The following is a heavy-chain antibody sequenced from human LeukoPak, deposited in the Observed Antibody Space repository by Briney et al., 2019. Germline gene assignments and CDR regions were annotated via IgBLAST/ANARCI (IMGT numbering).Heavy chain of an antibody. J-gene: IGHJ4*02. CDR2: INAGNGNT. V-gene: IGHV1-3*01. Sequence: ASVKFSCKASGYTFTSYAMHWVRQAPGQRLEWMGWINAGNGNTKYSQKFQGRVTITRDTSASTAYMELSSLRSEDTAVYYCARSITMIVVAPHYWGQGTLVTVSS. CDR3: ARSITMIVVAPHY. CDR1: GYTFTSYA. D-gene: IGHD3-22*01.